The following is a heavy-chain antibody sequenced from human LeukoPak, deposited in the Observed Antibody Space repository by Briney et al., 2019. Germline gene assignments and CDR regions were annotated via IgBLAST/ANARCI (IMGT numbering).Heavy chain of an antibody. CDR3: GRALSGVSPDDY. J-gene: IGHJ4*02. Sequence: HPGGSLRLSCAASGFTFSRFWMTWVRQAPGKGLEWVANIKPDGSETYYLDSVKGRFTISRDNAKNSLYLQMNSLRAEDTAVYYCGRALSGVSPDDYWGQGTLVTVSS. CDR1: GFTFSRFW. CDR2: IKPDGSET. V-gene: IGHV3-7*01. D-gene: IGHD2-8*01.